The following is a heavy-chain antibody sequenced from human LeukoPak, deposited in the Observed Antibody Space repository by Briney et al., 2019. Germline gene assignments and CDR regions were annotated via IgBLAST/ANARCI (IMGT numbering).Heavy chain of an antibody. Sequence: PGGSLRLSCAASGFTFSDYYMSWIRQAPGKGLEWVSYISSSGSTIYYADSVKGRFTISRDNAKNSLYLQMNSPRAEDTAVYYCARDGDSSGYYPRDAFDIWGQGTMVIVSS. D-gene: IGHD3-22*01. CDR3: ARDGDSSGYYPRDAFDI. CDR2: ISSSGSTI. CDR1: GFTFSDYY. V-gene: IGHV3-11*01. J-gene: IGHJ3*02.